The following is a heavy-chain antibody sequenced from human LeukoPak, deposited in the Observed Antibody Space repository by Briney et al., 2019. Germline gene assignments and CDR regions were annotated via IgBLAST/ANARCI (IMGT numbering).Heavy chain of an antibody. Sequence: SETLSLTCTVSGGSIISASYFWGWIRQSPGKGLVWIGSMSYSGETYPNPSLRSHVTLSVYTSKNQFSLRLTSVTAADTAVYFCARRRANWLSWFDPWGQGTLVTVSS. V-gene: IGHV4-39*01. D-gene: IGHD1-1*01. CDR2: MSYSGET. CDR1: GGSIISASYF. CDR3: ARRRANWLSWFDP. J-gene: IGHJ5*02.